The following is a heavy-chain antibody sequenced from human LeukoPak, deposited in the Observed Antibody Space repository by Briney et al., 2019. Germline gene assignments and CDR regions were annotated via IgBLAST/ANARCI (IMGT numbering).Heavy chain of an antibody. CDR1: GGTFSSYA. J-gene: IGHJ4*02. CDR3: AGRLLGDVGTAMILN. D-gene: IGHD5-18*01. Sequence: SVKVSCKASGGTFSSYAISWVRQAPGQGLEWMAGIIPIFGTANYAQKFQGRVTITADESTSTAYMELSSLRSEDTAVYYCAGRLLGDVGTAMILNWGQGTLVTVSS. CDR2: IIPIFGTA. V-gene: IGHV1-69*13.